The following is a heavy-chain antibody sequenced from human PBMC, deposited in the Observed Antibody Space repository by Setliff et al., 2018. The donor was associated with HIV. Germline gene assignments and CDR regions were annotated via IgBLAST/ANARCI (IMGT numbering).Heavy chain of an antibody. CDR3: ARGYPVSYYYYMDV. Sequence: SETLSLTCTVSGGSMSTYYWSWIRQPPGKGLEWIGYIYYSGSTYYNPSLKSRVTISVDTSKNQFFLKLSSVTAADTAVYYCARGYPVSYYYYMDVWGKGTTVTVSS. CDR1: GGSMSTYY. D-gene: IGHD3-16*02. J-gene: IGHJ6*03. CDR2: IYYSGST. V-gene: IGHV4-59*12.